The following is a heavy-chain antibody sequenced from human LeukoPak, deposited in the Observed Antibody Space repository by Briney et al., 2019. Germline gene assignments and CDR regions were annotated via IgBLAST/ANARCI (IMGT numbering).Heavy chain of an antibody. CDR2: IYPGDSDT. V-gene: IGHV5-51*01. J-gene: IGHJ6*03. Sequence: GDSLKISCKGSGYRFTNYWIGWVRQMPGKGLEWMGIIYPGDSDTRYSPSFQGQIIISADKSNSTAYLQWSSLRASDTAMYYCARHVEGVYDSSSYTRNYYSYYMDVWGEGTTVTVSS. CDR3: ARHVEGVYDSSSYTRNYYSYYMDV. CDR1: GYRFTNYW. D-gene: IGHD3-22*01.